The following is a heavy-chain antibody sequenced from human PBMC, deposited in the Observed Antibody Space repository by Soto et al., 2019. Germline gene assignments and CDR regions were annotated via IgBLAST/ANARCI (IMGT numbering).Heavy chain of an antibody. V-gene: IGHV4-59*01. D-gene: IGHD3-10*01. CDR1: GTSIRGYY. CDR2: IYYTGTT. CDR3: AREVSSFGSNHFDS. J-gene: IGHJ4*02. Sequence: RSLTCSVSGTSIRGYYWTWIRQPPGKGLEWIGYIYYTGTTKYNPSLKSRVTISVDTSKSQFSLRLNSVTAADTAVYYCAREVSSFGSNHFDSWGQGARVTVSS.